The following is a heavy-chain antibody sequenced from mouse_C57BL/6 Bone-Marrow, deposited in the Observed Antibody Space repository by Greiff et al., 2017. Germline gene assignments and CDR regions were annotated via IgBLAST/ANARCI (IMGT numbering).Heavy chain of an antibody. CDR1: GYTFTSYW. J-gene: IGHJ1*03. CDR2: IYPGSGST. V-gene: IGHV1-55*01. D-gene: IGHD1-1*01. CDR3: ARDGSSYWYFDV. Sequence: QVHVKQPGAELVKPGASVKMSCKASGYTFTSYWITWVKQRPGQGLEWIGDIYPGSGSTKYNEKFKSKATLTVDTSSSTAYMQLSSLTSEDSAVYYCARDGSSYWYFDVWGTGTTVTVSS.